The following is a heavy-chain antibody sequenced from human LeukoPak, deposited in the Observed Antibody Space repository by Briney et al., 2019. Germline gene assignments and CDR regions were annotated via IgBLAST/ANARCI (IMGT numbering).Heavy chain of an antibody. D-gene: IGHD3-3*01. J-gene: IGHJ6*02. CDR2: INPNSGDT. CDR3: AKDLGVVWSGYYGMDV. V-gene: IGHV1-2*02. Sequence: ASVKVSCKASGYTFTGYYINWVRQAPGQGLEWMGWINPNSGDTNYAQRFQGRVTVTRDTSISTAYMELTRLTSDDTDVYFCAKDLGVVWSGYYGMDVWGQGTTVTVSS. CDR1: GYTFTGYY.